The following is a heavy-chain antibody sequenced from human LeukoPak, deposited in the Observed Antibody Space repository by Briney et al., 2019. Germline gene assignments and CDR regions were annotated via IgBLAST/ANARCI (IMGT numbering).Heavy chain of an antibody. CDR1: GFTFSTYS. Sequence: NPGGSLRLSCAASGFTFSTYSMNWVRQAPGKGLEWVSSISGSSSYIYYADSVKGRFTISRDNAKNSLYLQMNSLRAEDTAVYYCARMGCSSTSCRYYYYYYMDVWGKGTTVTVSS. CDR2: ISGSSSYI. V-gene: IGHV3-21*01. J-gene: IGHJ6*03. CDR3: ARMGCSSTSCRYYYYYYMDV. D-gene: IGHD2-2*01.